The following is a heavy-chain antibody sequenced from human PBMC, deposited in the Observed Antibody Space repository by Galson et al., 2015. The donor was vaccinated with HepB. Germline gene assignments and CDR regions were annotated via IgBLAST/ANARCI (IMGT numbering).Heavy chain of an antibody. V-gene: IGHV1-2*06. CDR2: INPNSGGT. D-gene: IGHD3-22*01. CDR3: VNMIFRPGITMTERLPDAFDI. J-gene: IGHJ3*02. CDR1: GYTFTGYY. Sequence: SVKVSCKASGYTFTGYYMHWVRQAPGQGLEWMGRINPNSGGTNYAQKFQGRVTMTRDTSISTAYMELSRLRSDDTAVYYCVNMIFRPGITMTERLPDAFDIWGQGTMVTVSS.